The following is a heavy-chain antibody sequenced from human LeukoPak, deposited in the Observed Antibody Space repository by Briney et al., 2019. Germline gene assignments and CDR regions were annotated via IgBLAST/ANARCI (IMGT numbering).Heavy chain of an antibody. CDR3: ARDPGGYSSGWHYFDY. Sequence: SETLSLTCTVSGGFISSYYWSWIRQPPGKGLEWIGYIYYSRTTEYNPSLKSRVTISADTSKNQFSLKLSSVTAADTAVYYCARDPGGYSSGWHYFDYWGQGTLVTVSS. CDR2: IYYSRTT. D-gene: IGHD6-19*01. J-gene: IGHJ4*02. V-gene: IGHV4-59*12. CDR1: GGFISSYY.